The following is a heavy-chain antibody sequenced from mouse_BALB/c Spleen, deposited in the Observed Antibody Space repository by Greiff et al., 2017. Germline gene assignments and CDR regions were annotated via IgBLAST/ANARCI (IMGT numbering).Heavy chain of an antibody. D-gene: IGHD2-14*01. CDR3: ARSYRSYAMDY. CDR1: GFTFSSFG. Sequence: EVQRVESGGGLVQPGGSRKLSCAASGFTFSSFGMHWVRQAPEKGLEWVAYISSGSSTIYYADTVKGRFTISRDNPKNTLFLQMTSLRSEDTAMYYCARSYRSYAMDYWGQGTSVTVSS. V-gene: IGHV5-17*02. CDR2: ISSGSSTI. J-gene: IGHJ4*01.